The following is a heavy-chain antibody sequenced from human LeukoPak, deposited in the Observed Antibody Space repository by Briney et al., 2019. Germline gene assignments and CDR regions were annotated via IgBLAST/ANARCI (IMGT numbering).Heavy chain of an antibody. Sequence: SDTLSLTCAVSGYSISTSNYWAWIRQPPGRGLEWIGHIYYSGGIYYNPSLKSRVTMSVDTSRNQFSLKLSSVTAVDTAVYYCARKAATGPTKAAFDIWGQGTMVTVST. CDR2: IYYSGGI. D-gene: IGHD6-25*01. V-gene: IGHV4-28*05. CDR3: ARKAATGPTKAAFDI. J-gene: IGHJ3*02. CDR1: GYSISTSNY.